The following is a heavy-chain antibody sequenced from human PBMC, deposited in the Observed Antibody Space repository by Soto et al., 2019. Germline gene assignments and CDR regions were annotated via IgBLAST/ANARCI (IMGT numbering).Heavy chain of an antibody. CDR3: AKDREWYSSSWIGYFDY. J-gene: IGHJ4*02. Sequence: QVQLVESGGGVVQPGRSLRLSCAASGFTFSSYGMHWVRQAPGKGLEWVAVISYDGSNKYYADSVKGRFTISRDNSKNTLYLQMNSLRAEDTAVYYCAKDREWYSSSWIGYFDYWGQGTLVTVSS. V-gene: IGHV3-30*18. D-gene: IGHD6-13*01. CDR2: ISYDGSNK. CDR1: GFTFSSYG.